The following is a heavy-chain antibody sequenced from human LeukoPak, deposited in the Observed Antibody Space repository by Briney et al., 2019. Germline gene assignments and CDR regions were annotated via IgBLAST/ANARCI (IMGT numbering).Heavy chain of an antibody. CDR2: ISYDGINK. Sequence: PGGSLRLSCAASGFTFTSYGMHGVRQAPGKGVEGVAVISYDGINKYYADSVKGRFTISRDNSKNTLYLQMNSLRAEDTAVYYCAKGPSGYSNGDNWFDPWGQGTLVTVSS. J-gene: IGHJ5*02. D-gene: IGHD6-19*01. CDR1: GFTFTSYG. V-gene: IGHV3-30*18. CDR3: AKGPSGYSNGDNWFDP.